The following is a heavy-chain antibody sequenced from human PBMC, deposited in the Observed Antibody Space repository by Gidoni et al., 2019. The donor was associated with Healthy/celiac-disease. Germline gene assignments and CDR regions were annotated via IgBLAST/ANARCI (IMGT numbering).Heavy chain of an antibody. CDR3: ARGDIFVVVPAAIGPGYYYYGMDV. J-gene: IGHJ6*02. D-gene: IGHD2-2*02. CDR2: IIPIFGTA. V-gene: IGHV1-69*01. CDR1: GGTFSSYA. Sequence: QVQLVQSGAEVKKPGSSVKVSCKASGGTFSSYAISWVRQAPGQGLEWMGGIIPIFGTANYAQKFQGRVTITADESTSTAYMELSSLRSEDTAVYYCARGDIFVVVPAAIGPGYYYYGMDVWGQGTTVTVSS.